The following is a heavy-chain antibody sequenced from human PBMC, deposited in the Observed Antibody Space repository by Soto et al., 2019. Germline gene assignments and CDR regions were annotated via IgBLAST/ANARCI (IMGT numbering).Heavy chain of an antibody. D-gene: IGHD3-22*01. V-gene: IGHV5-51*01. CDR3: ARTYYYDSSDYYPFDC. CDR2: IYPGDSDI. J-gene: IGHJ4*02. Sequence: PGESLKISCKGSGYNFTSYWIAWVRQMPGEGLEWMGIIYPGDSDIRYSPSFQGQVTISADKSISTAYLQWSSLKASDTAMYYCARTYYYDSSDYYPFDCWGQGTLVTVSS. CDR1: GYNFTSYW.